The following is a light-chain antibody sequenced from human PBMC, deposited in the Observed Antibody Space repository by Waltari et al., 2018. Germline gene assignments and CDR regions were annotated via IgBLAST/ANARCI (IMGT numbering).Light chain of an antibody. J-gene: IGLJ3*02. CDR3: CSYAGSYTYWV. V-gene: IGLV2-11*01. CDR2: DGS. CDR1: SSHVGGYNY. Sequence: QSALTQPRSVSGSPGQSVTISCTGTSSHVGGYNYVSWYQQHPGKAPKLMIYDGSKRPSGVPDRFSGSKSGNTASLTISGLQAEDEADYYCCSYAGSYTYWVFGGGTKLTVL.